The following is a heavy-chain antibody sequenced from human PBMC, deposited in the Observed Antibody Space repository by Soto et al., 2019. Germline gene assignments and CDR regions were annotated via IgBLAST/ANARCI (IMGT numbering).Heavy chain of an antibody. J-gene: IGHJ6*02. D-gene: IGHD1-26*01. CDR1: GGTFSRYA. Sequence: SVKVSCRASGGTFSRYAISWVRQAPGQGGGGMGGISRIFGTANHPQKLQGRVTITADESTSTAYIELSSLRSEDTAVYYCARDRASSLYYGMDVWRQGTTVTAPS. CDR3: ARDRASSLYYGMDV. CDR2: ISRIFGTA. V-gene: IGHV1-69*13.